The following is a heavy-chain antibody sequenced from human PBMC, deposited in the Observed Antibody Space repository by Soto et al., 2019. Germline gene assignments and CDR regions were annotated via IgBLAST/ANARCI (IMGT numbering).Heavy chain of an antibody. V-gene: IGHV4-4*07. CDR1: GGSINNYY. D-gene: IGHD2-15*01. Sequence: QVQLQESGPGLVKPSETLSLTCSVSGGSINNYYWSWVRQAAGKGLEWIGRIYTSENTNYNPSLKSRVTMSVDTSKNPLSLKLSSVTAADTAVYYCERERVTVTSGYYYYYDGMTVWGQGTTVTVSS. CDR3: ERERVTVTSGYYYYYDGMTV. J-gene: IGHJ6*02. CDR2: IYTSENT.